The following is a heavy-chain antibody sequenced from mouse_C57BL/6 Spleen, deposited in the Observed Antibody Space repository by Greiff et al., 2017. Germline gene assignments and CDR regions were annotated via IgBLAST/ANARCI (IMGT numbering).Heavy chain of an antibody. V-gene: IGHV1-64*01. CDR1: GYTFTSYW. CDR2: IHPNSGST. J-gene: IGHJ3*01. D-gene: IGHD2-4*01. CDR3: ARGKDYDYDVSWFAY. Sequence: VQLQQSGAELVKPGASVKLSCKASGYTFTSYWMHWVKQRPGQGLEWIGMIHPNSGSTNYNEKFKSKATLTVDKSSSTAYMQLSSLTSEDSAVYYCARGKDYDYDVSWFAYWGQGTLVTVSA.